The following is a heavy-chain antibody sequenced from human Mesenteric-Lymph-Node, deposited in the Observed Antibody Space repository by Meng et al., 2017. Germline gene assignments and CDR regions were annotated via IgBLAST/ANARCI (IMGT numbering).Heavy chain of an antibody. V-gene: IGHV3-73*02. J-gene: IGHJ4*02. CDR1: GFTFSGSA. CDR3: TSVVTAIPL. D-gene: IGHD2-21*02. Sequence: VQSAESGGGLVQPGGSLKLSCAGSGFTFSGSAMHWVRQASGKGLEWVGRIRSKANSYATAYAASVKGRFTISRDDSKNTAYLQMNSLKTEDTAVYYCTSVVTAIPLWGQGTLVTVSS. CDR2: IRSKANSYAT.